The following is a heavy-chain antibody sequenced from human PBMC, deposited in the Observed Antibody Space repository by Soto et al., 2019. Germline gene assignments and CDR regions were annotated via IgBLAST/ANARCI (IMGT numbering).Heavy chain of an antibody. D-gene: IGHD5-18*01. CDR2: IYYNGII. Sequence: SETLPLTCTVSGDSITDGDYYWSWIRQPPGKDLEWIAYIYYNGIIHYNPSLKSRVTISLDPSKNQFSLTMTSVTDADTAVYSCARGIQEGFDTWGQGNLVT. CDR3: ARGIQEGFDT. J-gene: IGHJ5*02. V-gene: IGHV4-30-4*01. CDR1: GDSITDGDYY.